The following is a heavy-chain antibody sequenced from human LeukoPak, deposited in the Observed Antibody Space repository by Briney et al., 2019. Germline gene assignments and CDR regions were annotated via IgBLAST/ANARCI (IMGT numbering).Heavy chain of an antibody. D-gene: IGHD3-3*01. J-gene: IGHJ6*03. V-gene: IGHV1-2*02. CDR2: INPNSGGT. CDR1: GYTFTGYY. CDR3: ARDSRSITIHYYYYYYMDV. Sequence: ASVKVSCKASGYTFTGYYMHWVRQAPGQGLEWMGWINPNSGGTNYAQKFQGRVTMTRDTSISTAYMELSRLRSDDTAVYYCARDSRSITIHYYYYYYMDVWGKGTTVTISS.